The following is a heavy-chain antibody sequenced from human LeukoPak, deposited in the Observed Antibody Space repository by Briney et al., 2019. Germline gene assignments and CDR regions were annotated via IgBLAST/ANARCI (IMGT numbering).Heavy chain of an antibody. Sequence: GGSLRLSCAASGFTFDDYAMHWVRQAPGKGLEWVSGISWNSGSIGYADSVKGRFTISRDNAKNSLYLQMNSLRAEDTALYYCARDAVDTANAVWGQGTTVTVSS. V-gene: IGHV3-9*01. D-gene: IGHD5-18*01. CDR3: ARDAVDTANAV. CDR1: GFTFDDYA. J-gene: IGHJ6*02. CDR2: ISWNSGSI.